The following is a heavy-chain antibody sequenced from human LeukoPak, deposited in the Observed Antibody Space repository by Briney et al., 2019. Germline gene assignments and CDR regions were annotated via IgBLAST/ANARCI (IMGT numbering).Heavy chain of an antibody. V-gene: IGHV4-59*01. CDR2: VNYSGSA. D-gene: IGHD6-13*01. CDR3: ARVAAAYDWYFDL. J-gene: IGHJ2*01. Sequence: PSETLSLTCTVSGGSISNYYWSWIRQPPGKGLEWIGYVNYSGSANYNPSLKSRVTISVDTSKNQFSLILTSVTAADTAVYYCARVAAAYDWYFDLWGRGTLVTVSS. CDR1: GGSISNYY.